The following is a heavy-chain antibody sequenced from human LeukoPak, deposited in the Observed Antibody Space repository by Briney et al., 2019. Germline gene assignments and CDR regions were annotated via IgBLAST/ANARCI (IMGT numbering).Heavy chain of an antibody. V-gene: IGHV3-48*03. CDR2: ISSSGSTI. CDR1: GFTFSSYE. D-gene: IGHD3-10*01. J-gene: IGHJ6*03. Sequence: QPGGSLRLSCAASGFTFSSYEMNWVRQAPGKGLEWVSYISSSGSTIYYADSVKGRFTISRDNSKSSLYLQMNNLRPEDTALYYCTKDINSGIFYNTYMDVWGKGTPVTVSS. CDR3: TKDINSGIFYNTYMDV.